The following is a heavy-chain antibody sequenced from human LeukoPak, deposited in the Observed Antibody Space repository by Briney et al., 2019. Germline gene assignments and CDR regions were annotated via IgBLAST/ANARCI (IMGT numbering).Heavy chain of an antibody. CDR3: ARDSITIFGVARGAFDY. V-gene: IGHV4-30-4*08. CDR2: IYYSGST. CDR1: GGSFSGYY. D-gene: IGHD3-3*01. J-gene: IGHJ4*02. Sequence: LSLTCAVYGGSFSGYYWSWIRQPPGKGLEWIGYIYYSGSTYYNPSLKSRVTISVDTSKNQFSLKLSSVTAADTAVYYCARDSITIFGVARGAFDYWGQGTLVTVSS.